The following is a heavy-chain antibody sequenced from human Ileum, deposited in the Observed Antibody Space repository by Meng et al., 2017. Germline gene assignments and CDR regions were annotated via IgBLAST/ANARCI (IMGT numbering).Heavy chain of an antibody. CDR2: ISYDGSNK. D-gene: IGHD1-26*01. J-gene: IGHJ6*02. CDR1: GFTFSSYA. CDR3: ARDRGSYYGSYYYGMDV. Sequence: GKSLKISCAASGFTFSSYAMHWVRQAPGKGLEWVAVISYDGSNKYYADSVKGRFTISRDNSKNTLYLQMNSLRAEDTAVYYCARDRGSYYGSYYYGMDVWGQGTTVTVSS. V-gene: IGHV3-30*01.